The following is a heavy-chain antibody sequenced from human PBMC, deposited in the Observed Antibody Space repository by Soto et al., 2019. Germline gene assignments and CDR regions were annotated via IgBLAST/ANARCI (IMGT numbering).Heavy chain of an antibody. V-gene: IGHV4-34*01. CDR2: INHSGST. Sequence: PSETLSLTCGVYGGSFSGYYWSWIRQPPGKGLEWIGEINHSGSTNYNPSLKSRVTISVDTSKNQFSLKLSSVTAADTAVYYCARKRWQQLNFFDFWGQGTLVTVSS. CDR3: ARKRWQQLNFFDF. CDR1: GGSFSGYY. J-gene: IGHJ4*02.